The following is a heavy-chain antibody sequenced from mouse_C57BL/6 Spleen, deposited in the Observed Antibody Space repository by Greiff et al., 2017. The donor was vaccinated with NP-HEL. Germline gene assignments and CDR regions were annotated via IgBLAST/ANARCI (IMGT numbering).Heavy chain of an antibody. CDR2: ISSGGDYI. J-gene: IGHJ2*01. CDR1: GFTFSSYA. V-gene: IGHV5-9-1*02. CDR3: TRAQSSFGGYYEETHFDY. Sequence: EVKLMESGEGLVKPGGSLKLSCAASGFTFSSYAMSWVRQTPEKRLEWVAYISSGGDYIYYADTVKGRFTISRDNARNTLYLQMSSLKSEDTAMYYCTRAQSSFGGYYEETHFDYWGQGTTLTVSS. D-gene: IGHD2-3*01.